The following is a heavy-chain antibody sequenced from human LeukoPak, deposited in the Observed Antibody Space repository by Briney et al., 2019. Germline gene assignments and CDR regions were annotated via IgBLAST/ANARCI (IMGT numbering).Heavy chain of an antibody. V-gene: IGHV1-69*05. CDR1: GGTFSSYA. J-gene: IGHJ3*02. Sequence: ASVKVSRKASGGTFSSYAISGVRQAPGQGLEWMGRIIPIFGTANYAQKFQGRVTITTDESTSTAYMELSSLRSEDTAVYYCAKDSHDAFDIWGQGTMVTVSS. CDR2: IIPIFGTA. D-gene: IGHD5-18*01. CDR3: AKDSHDAFDI.